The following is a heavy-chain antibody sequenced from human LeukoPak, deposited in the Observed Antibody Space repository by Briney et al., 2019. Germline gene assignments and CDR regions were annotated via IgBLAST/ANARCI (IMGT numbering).Heavy chain of an antibody. Sequence: PGGSLRLSCAASGFTFSSYAMSWVRQAPGKGLEWVSAISGSGGSTYYADSVKGRFTISRDNSKNTLYLQMNSLRAEDTAVYYCATHVEEKGWELLENAFDIWGQGTMVTVSS. CDR3: ATHVEEKGWELLENAFDI. D-gene: IGHD1-26*01. CDR2: ISGSGGST. V-gene: IGHV3-23*01. CDR1: GFTFSSYA. J-gene: IGHJ3*02.